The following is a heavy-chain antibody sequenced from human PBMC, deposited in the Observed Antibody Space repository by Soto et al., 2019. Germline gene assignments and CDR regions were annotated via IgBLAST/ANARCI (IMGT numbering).Heavy chain of an antibody. D-gene: IGHD1-26*01. V-gene: IGHV1-3*01. Sequence: GASVKVSCKVSGYTFTIDTLHWVRQAPGQRLEWMGWINAGNGNTKNSQRFQGRVSFTRDTSATTVSMELSSLRSEDTAVYYCARGGGSSFFDYWGQGALVTVSS. CDR1: GYTFTIDT. CDR2: INAGNGNT. CDR3: ARGGGSSFFDY. J-gene: IGHJ4*02.